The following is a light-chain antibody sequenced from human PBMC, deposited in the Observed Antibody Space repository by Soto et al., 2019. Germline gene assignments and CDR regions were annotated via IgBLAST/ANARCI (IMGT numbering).Light chain of an antibody. Sequence: QSALTQPRSVSGSPGQSVTISCTGTSSDVGAYVYVSWYQQHPGKAPKLIIYDVSKRPSGVPDRFSGSKSGNTASLTISGLQAEDEADYYCSSYRSTSVYVFGTGTKLTVL. V-gene: IGLV2-11*01. CDR2: DVS. CDR3: SSYRSTSVYV. CDR1: SSDVGAYVY. J-gene: IGLJ1*01.